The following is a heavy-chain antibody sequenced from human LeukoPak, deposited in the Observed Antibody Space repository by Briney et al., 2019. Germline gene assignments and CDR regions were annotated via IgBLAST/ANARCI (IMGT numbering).Heavy chain of an antibody. CDR3: ARDRNYFDY. J-gene: IGHJ4*02. CDR1: GYTFDSYG. CDR2: ISVYNGKT. Sequence: ASVKVSCKVSGYTFDSYGITWVRQAPGQGLEWLGWISVYNGKTNHSEKFQGRVTMSRDTSTTTAFLEVKSLRSDDKAVYYCARDRNYFDYWGQGTLVTVSS. V-gene: IGHV1-18*04.